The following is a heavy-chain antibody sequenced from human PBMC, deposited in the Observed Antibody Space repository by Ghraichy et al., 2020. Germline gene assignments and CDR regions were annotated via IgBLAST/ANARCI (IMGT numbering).Heavy chain of an antibody. CDR3: ARERNGDYALPSSYDYYYYGMDV. Sequence: GESLNISCAASGFSLSYYGMHWVRQAPGKGLEWVAVISYDGSKKYYADSVKGRFTISRDNSKNTLYLQMNSLRAEDTAVYYCARERNGDYALPSSYDYYYYGMDVWGQGTTVTVSS. CDR1: GFSLSYYG. CDR2: ISYDGSKK. D-gene: IGHD4-17*01. V-gene: IGHV3-33*01. J-gene: IGHJ6*02.